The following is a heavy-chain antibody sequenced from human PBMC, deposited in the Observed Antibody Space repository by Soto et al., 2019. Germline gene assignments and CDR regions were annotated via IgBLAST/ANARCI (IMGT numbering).Heavy chain of an antibody. CDR1: GFTFSSYA. Sequence: GGSLRLSCAASGFTFSSYAMSWVRQAPGKGLEWVSAISGSGGSTYYADSVKGRFTISRDNSKNTLYLQMNSLRAEDTAVYYCAKDSRRGYCYGARYYGMDVWGQGTTVIGSS. CDR2: ISGSGGST. D-gene: IGHD5-18*01. V-gene: IGHV3-23*01. J-gene: IGHJ6*02. CDR3: AKDSRRGYCYGARYYGMDV.